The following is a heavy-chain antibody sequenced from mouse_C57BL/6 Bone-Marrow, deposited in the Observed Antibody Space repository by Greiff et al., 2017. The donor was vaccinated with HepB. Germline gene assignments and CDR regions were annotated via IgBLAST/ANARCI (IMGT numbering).Heavy chain of an antibody. Sequence: ESGPGLVKPSQSLSLTCSVTGYSITSGYYWNWIRQFPGNKLEWMGYISYDGSNNYNPSLKNRISITRDTSKNQFFLKLNSVTTEDTATYYCARARYCGSSYEYFDVWGTGTTVTVSS. D-gene: IGHD1-1*01. CDR2: ISYDGSN. V-gene: IGHV3-6*01. J-gene: IGHJ1*03. CDR1: GYSITSGYY. CDR3: ARARYCGSSYEYFDV.